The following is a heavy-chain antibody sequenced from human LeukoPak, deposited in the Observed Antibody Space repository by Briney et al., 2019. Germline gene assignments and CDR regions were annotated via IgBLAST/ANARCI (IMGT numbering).Heavy chain of an antibody. D-gene: IGHD3-22*01. CDR3: ARHKNMIVDYDDFDI. V-gene: IGHV5-51*01. CDR1: GYSFTSYW. CDR2: IYPGDSDT. J-gene: IGHJ3*02. Sequence: GESLKISCKGSGYSFTSYWIGWVRQMSGKGLEWMGIIYPGDSDTRYSPSFQGQVTISADKSISTAYLQWSSLKASDTAMYYCARHKNMIVDYDDFDIWGQGTMVTVSS.